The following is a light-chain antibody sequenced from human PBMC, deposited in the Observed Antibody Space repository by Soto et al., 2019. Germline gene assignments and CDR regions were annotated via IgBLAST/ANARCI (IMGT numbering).Light chain of an antibody. CDR2: EVT. J-gene: IGLJ3*02. Sequence: QSALTQPASVSGSPGQSITISCTGTSSDVGHYNYVSWYQHHPGKAPKLLIYEVTKRPSGVSNRFSGSKSGTTASLTISGLQAEDEADYYFSSYTTRSTLVFGGGTKLPVL. CDR1: SSDVGHYNY. V-gene: IGLV2-14*01. CDR3: SSYTTRSTLV.